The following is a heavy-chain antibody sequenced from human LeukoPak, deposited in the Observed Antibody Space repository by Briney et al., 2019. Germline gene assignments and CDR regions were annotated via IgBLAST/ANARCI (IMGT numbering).Heavy chain of an antibody. CDR1: GFIVSSNF. J-gene: IGHJ4*02. CDR2: LYSGGTT. D-gene: IGHD6-13*01. Sequence: GGSLRLSCAASGFIVSSNFMYWVRQAPGKGLEWVSVLYSGGTTYYADSVKGRFTISRDNSKNTLYLQMNSLRAEDTAVYYCASLSSSWPTGGDDYWGQGTLVTVSS. V-gene: IGHV3-53*01. CDR3: ASLSSSWPTGGDDY.